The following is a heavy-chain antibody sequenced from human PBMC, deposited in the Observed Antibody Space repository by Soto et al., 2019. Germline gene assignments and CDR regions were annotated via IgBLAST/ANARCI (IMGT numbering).Heavy chain of an antibody. CDR3: ARDYGHDCSGGRCYFYF. J-gene: IGHJ4*02. V-gene: IGHV1-69*01. D-gene: IGHD2-15*01. Sequence: QVQLVQSGAEVKKPGSSVKVSCKASGGTFSSYAISWVRQAPGQGLDWLGWITPIFGTANYAQKFQGRVTITADESTSTAHMELSSLRSEDTAVYYCARDYGHDCSGGRCYFYFWGQGTLVTVSS. CDR1: GGTFSSYA. CDR2: ITPIFGTA.